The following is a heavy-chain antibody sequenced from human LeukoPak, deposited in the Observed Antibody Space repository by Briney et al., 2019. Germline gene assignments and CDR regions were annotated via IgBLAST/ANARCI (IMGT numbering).Heavy chain of an antibody. CDR2: ISYDGSNK. D-gene: IGHD3-3*01. J-gene: IGHJ4*02. CDR1: GFTFSSYA. V-gene: IGHV3-30-3*01. CDR3: AREEDYDFWGPTFDY. Sequence: GGSLRLSCAASGFTFSSYAMHRVRQAPGKGLEWVAVISYDGSNKYYADSVKGRFTISRDNSKNTLYLQMNSLRAEDTAVYYCAREEDYDFWGPTFDYWGQGTLVTVSP.